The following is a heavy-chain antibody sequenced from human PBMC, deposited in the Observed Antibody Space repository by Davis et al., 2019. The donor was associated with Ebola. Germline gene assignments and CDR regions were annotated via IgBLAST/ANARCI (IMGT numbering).Heavy chain of an antibody. V-gene: IGHV4-4*02. CDR1: GVSMSSSYW. CDR3: ARDYYESSGHFWYFDL. Sequence: MPSETLSLTCAVSGVSMSSSYWWSWVRQSPGKGLEWIGEIYHSGTTNYNPSLKSRVTMSVDKAKNQFSLNLSSVTAADTAVYYCARDYYESSGHFWYFDLWGRGTLVTVSS. CDR2: IYHSGTT. D-gene: IGHD3-22*01. J-gene: IGHJ2*01.